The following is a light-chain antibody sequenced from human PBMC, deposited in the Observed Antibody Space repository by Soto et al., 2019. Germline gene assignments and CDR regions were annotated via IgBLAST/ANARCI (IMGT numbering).Light chain of an antibody. CDR3: CSYAGSSTS. Sequence: QSALTQPASVSGSPGQSITISCTGTSSDVGSYNLVSWYQQHTGKAPKLMIYEGSKRPSGVSNRFSGSKSGNTASLTISGLQAEDEADYYCCSYAGSSTSFGGGTKLTAL. V-gene: IGLV2-23*01. J-gene: IGLJ2*01. CDR2: EGS. CDR1: SSDVGSYNL.